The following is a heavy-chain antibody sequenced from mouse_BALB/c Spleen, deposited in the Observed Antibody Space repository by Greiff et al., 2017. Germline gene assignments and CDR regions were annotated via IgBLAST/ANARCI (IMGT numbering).Heavy chain of an antibody. CDR2: ISYSGST. D-gene: IGHD1-1*01. V-gene: IGHV3-2*02. CDR3: ARATGNAMDY. CDR1: GYSITSDYA. Sequence: EVQLQESGPGLVKPSQSLSLTCTVTGYSITSDYAWNWIRQFPGNKLEWMGYISYSGSTSYNPSLKSRISITRDTSKNQFFLQLNSVTTEDTATYYCARATGNAMDYWGQGTSVTVSS. J-gene: IGHJ4*01.